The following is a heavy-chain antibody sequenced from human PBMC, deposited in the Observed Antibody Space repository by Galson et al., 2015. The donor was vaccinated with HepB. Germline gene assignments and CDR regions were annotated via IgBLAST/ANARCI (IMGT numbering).Heavy chain of an antibody. V-gene: IGHV1-69*13. Sequence: SVKVSCKASGGSFSNFGLSWVRQAPGQGLEWMGGIIPIFGAPRYAQKFQGRVTITADESTTTAYMDLSSLRSEDTAVYYCAKGAAVYLSQDHFHAMDVWGQGTTVTVSS. CDR1: GGSFSNFG. CDR2: IIPIFGAP. CDR3: AKGAAVYLSQDHFHAMDV. J-gene: IGHJ6*02. D-gene: IGHD1-14*01.